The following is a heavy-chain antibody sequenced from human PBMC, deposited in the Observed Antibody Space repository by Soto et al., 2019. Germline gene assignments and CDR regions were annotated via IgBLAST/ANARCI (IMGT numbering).Heavy chain of an antibody. Sequence: GGSLRLSCAASGFTFSSYWMHWVRQAPGKGLVWVSRINSDGSSTSYADSVKGRFTISRDNAKNTLYLQMNSLRAEDTAVYYCARGPVLRFLEWLSENFDYWGQGTLVTVSS. CDR3: ARGPVLRFLEWLSENFDY. V-gene: IGHV3-74*01. CDR2: INSDGSST. CDR1: GFTFSSYW. D-gene: IGHD3-3*01. J-gene: IGHJ4*02.